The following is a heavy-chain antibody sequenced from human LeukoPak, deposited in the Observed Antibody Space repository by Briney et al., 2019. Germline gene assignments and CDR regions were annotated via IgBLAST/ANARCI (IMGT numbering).Heavy chain of an antibody. V-gene: IGHV4-59*01. CDR3: ARGYSGYDPGTLRYYYYMDV. CDR2: IYYSGST. D-gene: IGHD5-12*01. J-gene: IGHJ6*03. Sequence: SETLSLTCTVSGGSISSYYWSWIRQPPGKGLEWIGYIYYSGSTNYNPSLKSRVTISVHTSKNQFSLKLSSVTAADTAVYYCARGYSGYDPGTLRYYYYMDVWGKGTTVTISS. CDR1: GGSISSYY.